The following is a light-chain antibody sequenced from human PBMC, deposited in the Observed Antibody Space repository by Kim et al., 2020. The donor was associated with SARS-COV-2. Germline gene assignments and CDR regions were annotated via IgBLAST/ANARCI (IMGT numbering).Light chain of an antibody. CDR2: GNS. CDR1: SSNIGAGYD. CDR3: QSYDSSLSGNWV. Sequence: RVTRSGTGSSSNIGAGYDVLWDQQLPGTAPKLLIYGNSNRPSGVPDRFSGSKSGTSASLAITGLQAEDEADYYCQSYDSSLSGNWVFGGGTQLTVL. V-gene: IGLV1-40*01. J-gene: IGLJ3*02.